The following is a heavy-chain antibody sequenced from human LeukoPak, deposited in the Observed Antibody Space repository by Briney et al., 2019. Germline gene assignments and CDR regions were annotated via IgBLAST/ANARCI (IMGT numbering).Heavy chain of an antibody. V-gene: IGHV3-23*01. CDR1: GFTVSSNY. CDR2: ISGSGGST. CDR3: AKSLERLLYFDY. J-gene: IGHJ4*02. Sequence: GGSLRLSCAASGFTVSSNYMSWVRQAPGKGLEWVSAISGSGGSTYYADSVKGRFTISRDNSKNTLYLQMNSLRAEDTAVYYCAKSLERLLYFDYWGQGTLVTVSS. D-gene: IGHD1-1*01.